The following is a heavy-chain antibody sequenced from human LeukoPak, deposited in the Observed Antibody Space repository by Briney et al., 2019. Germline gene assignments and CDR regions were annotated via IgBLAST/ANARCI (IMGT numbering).Heavy chain of an antibody. CDR2: ISSSGSTI. Sequence: PGGSLRLSCAASEFTSRDYYMSWIRQAPGKGLEWVSYISSSGSTIYYADSVKGRFTISRDNAKNSLYLQMNSLRAEDTAVYYCASGMVRGVPFDSWGQGTLVTVSS. CDR3: ASGMVRGVPFDS. J-gene: IGHJ4*02. CDR1: EFTSRDYY. V-gene: IGHV3-11*01. D-gene: IGHD3-10*01.